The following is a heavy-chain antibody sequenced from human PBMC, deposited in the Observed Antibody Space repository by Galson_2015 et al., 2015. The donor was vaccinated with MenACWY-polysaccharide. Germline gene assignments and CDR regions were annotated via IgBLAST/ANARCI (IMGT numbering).Heavy chain of an antibody. D-gene: IGHD5-18*01. Sequence: SLRLSCAASGFAFSSYAMSWVRQAPGKGLEWVSVISGGGITTNYADSVKGRFTISRDNSKNTLYLQMNSLRVEDTAVYYCAGLVDRAIEYWGQGILVTVSS. V-gene: IGHV3-23*01. CDR3: AGLVDRAIEY. CDR1: GFAFSSYA. J-gene: IGHJ4*02. CDR2: ISGGGITT.